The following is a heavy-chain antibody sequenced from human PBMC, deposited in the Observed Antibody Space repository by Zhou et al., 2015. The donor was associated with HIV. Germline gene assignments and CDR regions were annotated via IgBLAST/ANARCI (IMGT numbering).Heavy chain of an antibody. V-gene: IGHV1-69*01. D-gene: IGHD2-15*01. J-gene: IGHJ6*02. CDR3: AMWSHWDCSGGSCSYYALDL. CDR2: SHHHLGND. Sequence: QDRLVQSGAEVKKPGSSVKVSCKASGGSFKNHAVTWVRQAPGHGLDWMGGSHHHLGNDQSTHRSSRARVTLTADEITGTVYMELNSLRSEDTAVYYCAMWSHWDCSGGSCSYYALDLWGQGTTVIVSS. CDR1: GGSFKNHA.